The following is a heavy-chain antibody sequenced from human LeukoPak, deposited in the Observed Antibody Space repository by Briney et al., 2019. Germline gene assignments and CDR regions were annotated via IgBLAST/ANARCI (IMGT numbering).Heavy chain of an antibody. D-gene: IGHD4-17*01. V-gene: IGHV4-34*01. CDR3: ARRHGDYVWYFDL. J-gene: IGHJ2*01. CDR2: INHGGST. Sequence: SETLSLTCAVYGGSFSGYYWSWIRQPPGKGLEWIGEINHGGSTNYNPSLKSRVTISVDTSKNQFSLKLSSVTAADTAVYYCARRHGDYVWYFDLWGRGTLVTVSS. CDR1: GGSFSGYY.